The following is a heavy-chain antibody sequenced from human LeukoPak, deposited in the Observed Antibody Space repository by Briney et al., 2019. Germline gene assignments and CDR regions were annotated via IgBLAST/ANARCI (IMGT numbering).Heavy chain of an antibody. D-gene: IGHD3-9*01. J-gene: IGHJ5*02. CDR1: GFTFSSYG. Sequence: GGSLRLSCAASGFTFSSYGMHWVRQAPGKGLEWVAVISYDGSNKYYADSVKGRFTISRDNSKNTLYLQMNSLRAEDTAVYYCAKLKRVLRYFGGFDPWGQGTLVTVSS. CDR3: AKLKRVLRYFGGFDP. V-gene: IGHV3-30*18. CDR2: ISYDGSNK.